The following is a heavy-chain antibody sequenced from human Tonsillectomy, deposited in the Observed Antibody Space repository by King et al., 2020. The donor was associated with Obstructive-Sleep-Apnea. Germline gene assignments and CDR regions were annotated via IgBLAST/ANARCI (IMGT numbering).Heavy chain of an antibody. CDR1: GFTFSSYA. CDR3: AKASRAAGTFYYYYYGMDV. Sequence: VQLVESGGGLVQPGGSLRLSCAASGFTFSSYAMSWVRQAPGKGLEWVSAISGSGGSTYYADSVKGRFTISRDNSKNTLYLQMNSLRAEDTAVYYCAKASRAAGTFYYYYYGMDVWGQGTTVTVSS. J-gene: IGHJ6*02. V-gene: IGHV3-23*04. CDR2: ISGSGGST. D-gene: IGHD6-13*01.